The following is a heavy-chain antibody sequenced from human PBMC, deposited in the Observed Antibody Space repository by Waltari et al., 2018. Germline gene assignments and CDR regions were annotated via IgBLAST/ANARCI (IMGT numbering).Heavy chain of an antibody. Sequence: QVQLVQSGAEVKKPGSSVKVSCKASGGTFSSYAISWVRQAPGQGLDWRGVIIPIFCTSNYAQKFQGRVTITADESTSTAYMELSSLRSEDTAVYYCARAKFYDSSGYPGGDYYYGMDVWGQGTTVTVSS. J-gene: IGHJ6*02. CDR2: IIPIFCTS. CDR1: GGTFSSYA. D-gene: IGHD3-22*01. CDR3: ARAKFYDSSGYPGGDYYYGMDV. V-gene: IGHV1-69*01.